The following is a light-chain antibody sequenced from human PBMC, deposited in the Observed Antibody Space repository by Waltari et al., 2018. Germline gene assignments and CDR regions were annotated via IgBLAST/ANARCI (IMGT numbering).Light chain of an antibody. CDR2: AAS. Sequence: EIQMTQSPPSVFASVGDRVAITCRATQDIGSSLAWYQQKPGQGPNLLIYAASNLQTGVPSRFSGSGSGADFTLTINSLQPEDFAVYYCQQGHSVPPTFGQGTRVEIK. CDR3: QQGHSVPPT. V-gene: IGKV1-12*01. CDR1: QDIGSS. J-gene: IGKJ1*01.